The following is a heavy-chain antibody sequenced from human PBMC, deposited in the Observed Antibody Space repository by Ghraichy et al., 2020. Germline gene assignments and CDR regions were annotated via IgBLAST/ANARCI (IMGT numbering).Heavy chain of an antibody. J-gene: IGHJ3*02. D-gene: IGHD6-6*01. CDR3: ARAGIAARRGAFDI. Sequence: GGSLRLSCAASGFTFSSYEMNWVRQAPGKGLEWVSYISSSGSTIYYADSVKGRFTISRDNAKNSLYLQMNSLRAEDTAVYYCARAGIAARRGAFDIWGQGTMVTVSS. V-gene: IGHV3-48*03. CDR2: ISSSGSTI. CDR1: GFTFSSYE.